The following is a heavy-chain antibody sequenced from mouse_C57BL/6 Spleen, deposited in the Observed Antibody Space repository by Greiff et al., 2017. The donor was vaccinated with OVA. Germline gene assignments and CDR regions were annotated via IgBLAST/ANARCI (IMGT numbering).Heavy chain of an antibody. CDR1: GYAFSSSW. CDR2: IYPGDGDT. CDR3: AREGNYEYFDV. Sequence: VQLQESGPELVKPGASVKISCKASGYAFSSSWMNWVKQRPGKGLEWIGRIYPGDGDTNYNGKFKGKATLTADKSSSTAYMQLSSLTSEDSAVDFCAREGNYEYFDVWGTGTTVTVSS. J-gene: IGHJ1*03. D-gene: IGHD2-1*01. V-gene: IGHV1-82*01.